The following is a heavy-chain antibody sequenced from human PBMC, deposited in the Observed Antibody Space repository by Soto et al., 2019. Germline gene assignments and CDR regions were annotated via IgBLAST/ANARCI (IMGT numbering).Heavy chain of an antibody. D-gene: IGHD3-16*01. J-gene: IGHJ4*02. CDR1: GGSISSSSYY. CDR2: IYYSGST. V-gene: IGHV4-39*01. CDR3: ASLGDSDY. Sequence: SETLSLTCTVSGGSISSSSYYWGWIRQPPGKGLEWIGSIYYSGSTYYNPSLKSRVTISVDTSKNQFSLKLSSVTAADTAVYYCASLGDSDYWGQGTLVTVSS.